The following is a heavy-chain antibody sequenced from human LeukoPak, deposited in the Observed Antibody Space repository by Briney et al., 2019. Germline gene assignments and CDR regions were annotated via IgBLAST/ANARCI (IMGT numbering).Heavy chain of an antibody. V-gene: IGHV4-34*01. J-gene: IGHJ4*02. Sequence: PSETLSLTCAVYGGSFSGYYWSWIRQPPGKGLEWIGEINHSGSANYNPSLKSRVTISVDTSKNQFSLKLSSVTAADTAVYYCARQTGSGLFILPGGQGTLVTVSS. CDR1: GGSFSGYY. CDR2: INHSGSA. D-gene: IGHD3/OR15-3a*01. CDR3: ARQTGSGLFILP.